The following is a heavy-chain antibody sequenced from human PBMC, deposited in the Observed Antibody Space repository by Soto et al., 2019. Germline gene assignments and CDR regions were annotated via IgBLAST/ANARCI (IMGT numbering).Heavy chain of an antibody. CDR1: IFPFSNYA. CDR2: ISSSGDTA. CDR3: AKRLWETSGSGAAGGPFDC. J-gene: IGHJ4*02. D-gene: IGHD5-12*01. V-gene: IGHV3-23*01. Sequence: GGSMRLSCAASIFPFSNYAMNWVRQAPGKGLEWVSGISSSGDTAFYADSVKGRFTISRDNSKNTLYLQMNSLRAEDTALYYSAKRLWETSGSGAAGGPFDCWGRETLVTVS.